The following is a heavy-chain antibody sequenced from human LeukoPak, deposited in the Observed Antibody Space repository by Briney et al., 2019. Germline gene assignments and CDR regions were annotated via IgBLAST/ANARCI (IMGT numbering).Heavy chain of an antibody. D-gene: IGHD6-19*01. Sequence: GGSLRLSCAASGFTFSSYAMHWVRQAPGKGLEWVAVISYGGSNKYYADSVKGRFTISRDNSKNTLYLQMNSLRAEDTAVYYCARDGGWYYFDYWGQGTLVTVSS. CDR2: ISYGGSNK. V-gene: IGHV3-30*04. CDR1: GFTFSSYA. CDR3: ARDGGWYYFDY. J-gene: IGHJ4*02.